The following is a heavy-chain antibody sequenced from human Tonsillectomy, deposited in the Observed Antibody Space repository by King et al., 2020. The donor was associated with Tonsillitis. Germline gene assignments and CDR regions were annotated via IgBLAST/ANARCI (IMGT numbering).Heavy chain of an antibody. D-gene: IGHD3-10*01. Sequence: VQLVESGAEVKKPGASVKVSCKASGYTFTGYYMHWVRQAPGQGLEWMGWINPNSGGTNYAQKFQGRVTMTRDTSISTAYMELSRLRSDDTAVYYCAGVPDGFGELYWFDPWGQGTLVTVSS. J-gene: IGHJ5*02. V-gene: IGHV1-2*02. CDR3: AGVPDGFGELYWFDP. CDR1: GYTFTGYY. CDR2: INPNSGGT.